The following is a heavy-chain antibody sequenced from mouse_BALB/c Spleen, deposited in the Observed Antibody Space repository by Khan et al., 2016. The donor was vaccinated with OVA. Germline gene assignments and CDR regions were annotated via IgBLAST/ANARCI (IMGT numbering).Heavy chain of an antibody. Sequence: VQLQQSGVELVRPGTSVKISCKASGYTFTNYWLGWVKQRPGHGLEWIGDIYPGGDYINYNEKFKGKATLTAGASSSTAYIQLNSLTSEDSAVYFYTRWATWYFDVWGAGTTVTVSS. V-gene: IGHV1-63*02. J-gene: IGHJ1*01. CDR3: TRWATWYFDV. CDR2: IYPGGDYI. CDR1: GYTFTNYW. D-gene: IGHD3-1*01.